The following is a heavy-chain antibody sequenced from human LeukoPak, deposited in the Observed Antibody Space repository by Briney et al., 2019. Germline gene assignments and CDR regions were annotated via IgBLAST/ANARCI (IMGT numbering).Heavy chain of an antibody. J-gene: IGHJ4*02. Sequence: GGSLRLSCAASGFTFDDYGMSWVRQAPGKGLEWGSGINWNGGSTGYAYSVKGRFTISRDNSKNTLYLQMNSLRAEDTAVYYCAKVPLRTGLKYFDYWGQGTLVTVSS. CDR3: AKVPLRTGLKYFDY. V-gene: IGHV3-20*04. D-gene: IGHD3/OR15-3a*01. CDR1: GFTFDDYG. CDR2: INWNGGST.